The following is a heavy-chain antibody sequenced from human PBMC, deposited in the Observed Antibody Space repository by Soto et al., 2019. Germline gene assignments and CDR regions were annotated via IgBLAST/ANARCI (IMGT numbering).Heavy chain of an antibody. J-gene: IGHJ4*02. D-gene: IGHD3-22*01. V-gene: IGHV4-4*02. Sequence: QVQLQESGPGLVKPSGTLSLTSAVCGVSISSNNWWSWVRQPAGKGLEWIGEMYHTGSTNYNPSLKSRVTISVDKSKNHFSLELNSVTAADTAVYYCARSSRYQYDSSEGNFDYWGQGTLVTVSS. CDR1: GVSISSNNW. CDR3: ARSSRYQYDSSEGNFDY. CDR2: MYHTGST.